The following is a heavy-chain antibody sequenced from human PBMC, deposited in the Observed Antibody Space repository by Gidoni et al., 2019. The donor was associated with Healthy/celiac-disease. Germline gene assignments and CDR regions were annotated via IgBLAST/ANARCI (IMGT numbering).Heavy chain of an antibody. J-gene: IGHJ6*02. CDR1: GVTFRRYA. CDR2: IIPIFGTA. Sequence: QVQLVQSGAEVKKHGSSVQVSCKASGVTFRRYAISWVRQAPGQGREGRGGIIPIFGTANYAQKFQGRVTITADKSTSTAYMELSSLRSEDTAVYYCARCKWLPREYYYYYGMDVWGQGTTVTVSS. V-gene: IGHV1-69*06. D-gene: IGHD6-19*01. CDR3: ARCKWLPREYYYYYGMDV.